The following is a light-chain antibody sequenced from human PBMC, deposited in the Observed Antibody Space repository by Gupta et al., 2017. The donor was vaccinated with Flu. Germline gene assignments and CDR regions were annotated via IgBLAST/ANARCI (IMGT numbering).Light chain of an antibody. V-gene: IGLV1-44*01. CDR2: SNY. CDR1: SSNIGSNT. Sequence: HMVTISCSGGSSNIGSNTVNWYQQLPGTAPRLLIYSNYYRPSGVPDRFSGSKSGTSASLAISGLQSEDEAHYYCATWDDSLVWVFGGGTKLTVL. J-gene: IGLJ3*02. CDR3: ATWDDSLVWV.